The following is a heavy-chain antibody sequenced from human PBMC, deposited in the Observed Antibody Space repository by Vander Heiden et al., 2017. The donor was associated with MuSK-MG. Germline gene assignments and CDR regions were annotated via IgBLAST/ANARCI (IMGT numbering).Heavy chain of an antibody. D-gene: IGHD1-1*01. J-gene: IGHJ4*02. CDR2: TYYRSKGYN. CDR1: GASVSSNSAS. CDR3: ARNFPRLELDS. Sequence: QVQLQQSGPGLVKPSQTLSLTCRISGASVSSNSASWSWIRQSPSRGLEWLGRTYYRSKGYNDYGVSVKSRRTINPDTSTNQCSLQLNSVTPEDTAVYYCARNFPRLELDSWGQGTLVTVSS. V-gene: IGHV6-1*01.